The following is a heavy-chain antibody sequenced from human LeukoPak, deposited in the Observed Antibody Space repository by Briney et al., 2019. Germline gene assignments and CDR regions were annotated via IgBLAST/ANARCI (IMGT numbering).Heavy chain of an antibody. J-gene: IGHJ5*02. V-gene: IGHV4-30-2*01. CDR3: ARDRGRNLGFDL. D-gene: IGHD3-10*01. CDR1: GDAISSGVYS. Sequence: SETLSLTCVVSGDAISSGVYSGAWLPQPPGQGLEGIGYISHSGITYHNPSLESRVVISVDRSKNQISLNLTSVPAADRDVYFCARDRGRNLGFDLWGQGILVSVSS. CDR2: ISHSGIT.